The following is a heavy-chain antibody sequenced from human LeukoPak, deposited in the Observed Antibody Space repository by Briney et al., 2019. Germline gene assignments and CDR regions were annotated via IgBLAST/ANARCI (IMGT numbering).Heavy chain of an antibody. CDR3: ARKYCGGDCHYYYGMDV. J-gene: IGHJ6*02. D-gene: IGHD2-21*02. CDR1: GFTFSSYW. CDR2: IKQDGSEK. Sequence: PGGSLRLSCAASGFTFSSYWMSWARQAPGKGLEWVANIKQDGSEKYYVDSVKGRFTISRDNAKNSPYLQMNSLRAEDTAVYYCARKYCGGDCHYYYGMDVWGQGTTVTVSS. V-gene: IGHV3-7*01.